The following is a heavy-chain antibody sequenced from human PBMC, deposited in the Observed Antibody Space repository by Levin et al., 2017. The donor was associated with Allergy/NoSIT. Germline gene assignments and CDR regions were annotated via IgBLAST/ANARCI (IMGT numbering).Heavy chain of an antibody. CDR1: GFSFRSFG. CDR3: AKDVVFGTSSWSLDF. CDR2: ISYDGRDK. D-gene: IGHD6-13*01. J-gene: IGHJ4*02. Sequence: GESLKISCAASGFSFRSFGMHWVRQAPGKGLEWVAVISYDGRDKYYADSVKGRFPLSRDNSKNTLYLQMNSLRGEDAAVYYCAKDVVFGTSSWSLDFWGQGTLVTVSS. V-gene: IGHV3-30*18.